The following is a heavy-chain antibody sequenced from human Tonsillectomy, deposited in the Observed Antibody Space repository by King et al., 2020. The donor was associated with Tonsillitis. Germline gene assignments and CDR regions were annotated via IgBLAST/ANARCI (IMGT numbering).Heavy chain of an antibody. Sequence: ITLKESGPTLVKPTQTLTLTCTFSGFSLSPSGLGVGWIRQPPRKALEWLALIYWNDDKRYSPSLKSRLTITKDTSKNQVVLTMTNMDPVDTATYYCAHTYDSSGYYPLYAFDIWGQGTMVTVSS. CDR1: GFSLSPSGLG. J-gene: IGHJ3*02. CDR3: AHTYDSSGYYPLYAFDI. V-gene: IGHV2-5*01. CDR2: IYWNDDK. D-gene: IGHD3-22*01.